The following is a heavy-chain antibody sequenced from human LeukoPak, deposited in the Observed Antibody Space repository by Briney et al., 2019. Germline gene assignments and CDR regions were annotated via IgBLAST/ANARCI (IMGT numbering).Heavy chain of an antibody. J-gene: IGHJ2*01. CDR1: GFTFSCYA. Sequence: GGSLRLSCAASGFTFSCYAMHWVRQAPGEGLEYLSAISRYGGSIYYAHSVKGRFTISRDNSKNTLYLEMGSLRAEDMAVFYCVREGSIAAAAYYWYCDLWGRGTLVTVSS. V-gene: IGHV3-64*01. CDR3: VREGSIAAAAYYWYCDL. CDR2: ISRYGGSI. D-gene: IGHD6-13*01.